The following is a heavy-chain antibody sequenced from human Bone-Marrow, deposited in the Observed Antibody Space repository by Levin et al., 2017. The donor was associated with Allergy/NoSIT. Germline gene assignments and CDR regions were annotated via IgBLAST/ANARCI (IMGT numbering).Heavy chain of an antibody. V-gene: IGHV2-5*02. J-gene: IGHJ5*02. CDR3: AHEAQLWSGYYTVPKNKNNWFDP. D-gene: IGHD3-3*01. CDR2: IYWDDDK. CDR1: GFSLSTSGVG. Sequence: SGPTLVKPTQTLTLTCTFSGFSLSTSGVGVGWIRQPPGKALEWLALIYWDDDKRYSPSLKSRLTITKDTSKNQVVLTMTNMDPVDTATYYCAHEAQLWSGYYTVPKNKNNWFDPWGQGTLVTVSS.